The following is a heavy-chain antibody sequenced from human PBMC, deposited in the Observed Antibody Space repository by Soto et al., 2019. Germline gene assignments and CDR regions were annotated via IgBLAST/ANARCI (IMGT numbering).Heavy chain of an antibody. D-gene: IGHD5-18*01. Sequence: PSETLSLTCTVSGGSISNAAYSWSWIRQPPGKGLDWIGYIYPSGMPFYNPSLRSRVTISIDRSNDQFSLNLKSVTSADKAVYYCARERGGYGLFDSWGQGTLVTVSS. CDR3: ARERGGYGLFDS. CDR2: IYPSGMP. CDR1: GGSISNAAYS. V-gene: IGHV4-30-2*01. J-gene: IGHJ4*02.